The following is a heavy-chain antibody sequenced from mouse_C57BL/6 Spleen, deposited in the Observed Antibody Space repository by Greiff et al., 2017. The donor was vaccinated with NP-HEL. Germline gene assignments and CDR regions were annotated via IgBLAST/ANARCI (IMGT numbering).Heavy chain of an antibody. CDR3: ASLSYYYGSHHYAMDY. CDR2: IYPGDGDT. J-gene: IGHJ4*01. V-gene: IGHV1-80*01. D-gene: IGHD1-1*01. Sequence: QVQLQQSGAELVKPGASVKISCKASGYAFSSYWMNWVKQRPGKGLEWIGQIYPGDGDTNYNGKFKGKATLTADKSSSTAYMQLSSLTSEDSAVYFCASLSYYYGSHHYAMDYWGQGTSVTVSS. CDR1: GYAFSSYW.